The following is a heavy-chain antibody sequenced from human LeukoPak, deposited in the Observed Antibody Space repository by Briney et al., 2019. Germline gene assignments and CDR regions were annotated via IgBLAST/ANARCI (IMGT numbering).Heavy chain of an antibody. CDR3: ASGQGLFDY. D-gene: IGHD2-21*01. CDR1: GFTFSSYW. Sequence: PGGSLRLSCASSGFTFSSYWMSWVRQAPGKGLEWVANIKQDGSEKYYVDSVKGRFTISRDDAKNSLYLQMNSLRAEDTAVYYCASGQGLFDYWGQGTLVTVSS. V-gene: IGHV3-7*01. CDR2: IKQDGSEK. J-gene: IGHJ4*02.